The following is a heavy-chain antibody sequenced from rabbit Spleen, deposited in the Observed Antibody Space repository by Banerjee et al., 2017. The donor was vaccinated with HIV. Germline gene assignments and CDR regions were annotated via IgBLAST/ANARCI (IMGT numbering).Heavy chain of an antibody. D-gene: IGHD2-1*01. V-gene: IGHV1S45*01. CDR2: IYTGNGKN. CDR1: GFSFSSGYD. J-gene: IGHJ4*01. CDR3: ARGSATMTMVIIGFYLSL. Sequence: QEQLVESGGGLVKPGASLTLICTASGFSFSSGYDMSWVRQAPGKGLEWIGFIYTGNGKNYYASWAKGRFTISKTSSTTVTLQMTTLTAADTATYFCARGSATMTMVIIGFYLSLWGPGTLVTVS.